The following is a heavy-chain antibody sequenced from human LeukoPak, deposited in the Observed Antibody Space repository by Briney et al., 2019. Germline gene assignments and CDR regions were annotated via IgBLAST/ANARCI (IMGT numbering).Heavy chain of an antibody. J-gene: IGHJ5*02. V-gene: IGHV3-53*05. Sequence: GGSLRLSCAASGFTVSSNYMSWVRQAPGKGLEWVSVIYSGGSTYYADSVKGRFTISRDNSKNTLYLQMNSLRAEDTAVYYCARRGLATRYWFDPWGQGTLVTVSS. CDR3: ARRGLATRYWFDP. D-gene: IGHD3-10*01. CDR1: GFTVSSNY. CDR2: IYSGGST.